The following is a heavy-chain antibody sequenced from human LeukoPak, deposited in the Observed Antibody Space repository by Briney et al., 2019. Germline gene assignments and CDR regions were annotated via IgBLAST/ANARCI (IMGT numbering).Heavy chain of an antibody. J-gene: IGHJ3*02. D-gene: IGHD6-6*01. Sequence: GGSLRLSCAASGFTFSSYWMHWVRQAPGKGLVWVSRINSDGSTTNYADSVKGRFTVSRDNAKDTLSLQMNSLTAEDTAVYYCAGDELEEAFDIWGQGTMVTVSS. CDR2: INSDGSTT. V-gene: IGHV3-74*01. CDR3: AGDELEEAFDI. CDR1: GFTFSSYW.